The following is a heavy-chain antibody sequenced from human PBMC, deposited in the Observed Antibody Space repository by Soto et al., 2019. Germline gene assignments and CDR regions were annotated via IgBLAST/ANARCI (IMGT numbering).Heavy chain of an antibody. D-gene: IGHD3-3*01. J-gene: IGHJ4*02. CDR3: ARDRKLEDFWSGYYRDY. CDR2: IKQDGSEK. V-gene: IGHV3-7*01. Sequence: GGSLRLSCAASGFTFSSYWMSWVRQAPGKGLEWVANIKQDGSEKYYVDSVKGRFTISRDNAKNSLYLQMNSLRAEYTAVYYCARDRKLEDFWSGYYRDYWGQGTLVTVSS. CDR1: GFTFSSYW.